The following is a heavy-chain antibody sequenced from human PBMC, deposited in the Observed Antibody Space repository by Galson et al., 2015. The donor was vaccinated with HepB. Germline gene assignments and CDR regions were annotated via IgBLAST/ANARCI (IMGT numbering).Heavy chain of an antibody. D-gene: IGHD3-22*01. CDR2: ISSSSSYI. J-gene: IGHJ4*02. V-gene: IGHV3-21*01. Sequence: SLRLSCAASGFTFSSYSMNWVRQAPGKGLEWVSSISSSSSYIYYADSVKGRFTISRDNAKNSLYLQMNSLRAEDTAVYYCAGEGYYYDSSGYYYGGQFDYWGQGTLVTVSS. CDR3: AGEGYYYDSSGYYYGGQFDY. CDR1: GFTFSSYS.